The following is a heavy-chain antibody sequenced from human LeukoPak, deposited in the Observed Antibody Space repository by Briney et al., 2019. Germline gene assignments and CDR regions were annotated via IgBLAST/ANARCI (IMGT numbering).Heavy chain of an antibody. CDR3: ARSSYCSSTSCYDHPFDP. CDR1: GYTFTSYD. J-gene: IGHJ5*02. CDR2: MNPNSGNT. V-gene: IGHV1-8*03. D-gene: IGHD2-2*01. Sequence: ASVTVTCKASGYTFTSYDINWVRQATGQGLEWMGWMNPNSGNTGYAQKFQGRVTITRNTSISTAYMELSSLRSEDTAVYYRARSSYCSSTSCYDHPFDPWGQGTLVTVSS.